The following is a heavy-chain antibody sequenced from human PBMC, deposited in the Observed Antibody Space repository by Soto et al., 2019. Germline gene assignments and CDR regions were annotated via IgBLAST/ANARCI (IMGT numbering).Heavy chain of an antibody. Sequence: SVKFSCKASGYTFTSYAMHWVRQAPGQRLGWMGWMNAGNGNTKYSQKFQGRVTITRDTSASTAYMELSSLRSENTAVYYCARDGPGTYYYDSSGYYPLGYWGQGTLVSVSS. J-gene: IGHJ4*02. D-gene: IGHD3-22*01. CDR1: GYTFTSYA. V-gene: IGHV1-3*01. CDR3: ARDGPGTYYYDSSGYYPLGY. CDR2: MNAGNGNT.